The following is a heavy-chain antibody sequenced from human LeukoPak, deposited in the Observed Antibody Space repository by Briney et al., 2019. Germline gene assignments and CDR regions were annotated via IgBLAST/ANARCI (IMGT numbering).Heavy chain of an antibody. D-gene: IGHD2-15*01. J-gene: IGHJ3*02. CDR1: GGSISSYY. V-gene: IGHV4-59*01. Sequence: SETLSLTCTVSGGSISSYYWSWIRQPPGKGLEWIGYIYYSGSTNYNPSLKSRVTISVDTSKNQFSLKLSSVTAADTAVHYCARSERGKYCSGGSCYSSPIAFDIWGQGTMVTVSS. CDR3: ARSERGKYCSGGSCYSSPIAFDI. CDR2: IYYSGST.